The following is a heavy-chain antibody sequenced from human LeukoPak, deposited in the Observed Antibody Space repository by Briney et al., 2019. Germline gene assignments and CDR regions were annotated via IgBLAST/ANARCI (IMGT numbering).Heavy chain of an antibody. Sequence: GASVKVSCKASGYTFTNYGITWVRQAPEQGLEWMGWISTYNGVTNYAQSLQGRVTMTTDTSTTTAYMELRNLSSDDTAVYYCARGRGSTSRHWGQGTQVTVSS. D-gene: IGHD5-12*01. J-gene: IGHJ4*02. V-gene: IGHV1-18*01. CDR3: ARGRGSTSRH. CDR2: ISTYNGVT. CDR1: GYTFTNYG.